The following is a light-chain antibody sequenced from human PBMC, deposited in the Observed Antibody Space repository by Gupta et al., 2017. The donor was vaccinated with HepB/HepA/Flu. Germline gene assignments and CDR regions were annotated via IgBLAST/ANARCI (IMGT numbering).Light chain of an antibody. CDR1: SSDVGAYNY. Sequence: QSALTQPPSASGSPGQSVTISCTGTSSDVGAYNYVSWYQQHPGKAPKVIIYEVSKRPSGVPDRFSGSKSGNTASLTVSGLQAEEEADYYCSSYGGTHSLYYVFGSGTKVTV. CDR3: SSYGGTHSLYYV. V-gene: IGLV2-8*01. CDR2: EVS. J-gene: IGLJ1*01.